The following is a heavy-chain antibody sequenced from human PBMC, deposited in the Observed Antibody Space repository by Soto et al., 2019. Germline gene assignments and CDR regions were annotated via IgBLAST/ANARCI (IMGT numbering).Heavy chain of an antibody. D-gene: IGHD3-22*01. J-gene: IGHJ3*02. CDR3: ARVIYDSSGYPSSGGAFDI. Sequence: GGSLRLSCAASGFTFSSYSMNWVRQAPGKGLEWVSSISSSSSYIYYADSVKGRFTISRDNAKNSLYLQMNSLRAEDTAVYYCARVIYDSSGYPSSGGAFDIWGQGTMVTVSS. CDR2: ISSSSSYI. CDR1: GFTFSSYS. V-gene: IGHV3-21*01.